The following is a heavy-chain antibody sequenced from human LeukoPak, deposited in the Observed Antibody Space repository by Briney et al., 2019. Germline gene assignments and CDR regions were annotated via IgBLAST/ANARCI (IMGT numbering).Heavy chain of an antibody. CDR1: GGSISSYY. D-gene: IGHD4-11*01. V-gene: IGHV4-4*07. CDR2: IYTSGST. J-gene: IGHJ5*02. Sequence: SETLSLTCTVSGGSISSYYWSWIRQPAGKGLEWIGRIYTSGSTNYNPSLKSRVTMSVDTSKNQFSLKLSSVTAADTAVYYCARASSAVTTGSLNWFDPWGQGTLVTVSS. CDR3: ARASSAVTTGSLNWFDP.